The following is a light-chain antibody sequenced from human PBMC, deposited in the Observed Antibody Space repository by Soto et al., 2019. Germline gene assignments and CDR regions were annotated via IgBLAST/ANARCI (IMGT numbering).Light chain of an antibody. CDR3: QQYHSYALT. Sequence: DIQMTQSPSTLSASVGDRVTITCRARQSISSWLAWYQQKPGKAPKLLIYKASSLEGGVPSRFSGSGSGTDFTLTISSLQHDDVATYYCQQYHSYALTFGGGTKVDIK. V-gene: IGKV1-5*03. CDR1: QSISSW. J-gene: IGKJ4*01. CDR2: KAS.